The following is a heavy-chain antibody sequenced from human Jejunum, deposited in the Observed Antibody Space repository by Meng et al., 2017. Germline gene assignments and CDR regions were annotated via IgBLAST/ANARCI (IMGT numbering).Heavy chain of an antibody. CDR3: ARDPTEVGYFDY. D-gene: IGHD3-22*01. V-gene: IGHV1-3*01. CDR1: GYTLTSYT. Sequence: QVQLVQSGAEVRKPGASVRISCKASGYTLTSYTMQWVRQAPGQSLEWMGLVIAGGHTKYSQKFQGRVTITRDTSTSTVYMDLSSLRFEDTAVYYCARDPTEVGYFDYWGQGALVTVSS. J-gene: IGHJ4*02. CDR2: VIAGGHT.